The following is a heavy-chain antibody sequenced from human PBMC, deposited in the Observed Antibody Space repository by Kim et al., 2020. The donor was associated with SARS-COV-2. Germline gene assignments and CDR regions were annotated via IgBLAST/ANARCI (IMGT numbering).Heavy chain of an antibody. D-gene: IGHD6-13*01. CDR2: IYYSGST. V-gene: IGHV4-39*01. CDR1: GGSISSSSYY. J-gene: IGHJ5*02. CDR3: ARHHRTEQLNWFDP. Sequence: SETLSLTCTVSGGSISSSSYYWGWIRQPPGKGLEWIGSIYYSGSTYYNPSLKSRVTISVDTSKNQFSLKLSSVTAADTAVYYCARHHRTEQLNWFDPWGQGTLVTVSS.